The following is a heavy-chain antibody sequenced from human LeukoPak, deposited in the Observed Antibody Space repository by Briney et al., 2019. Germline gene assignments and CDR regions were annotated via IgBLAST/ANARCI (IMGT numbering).Heavy chain of an antibody. Sequence: GGSLRLSCEASEFDISNFYISWVRQPPGKGLEWVSVIYTGTSIYYLESVKGRSTISRDNSQNTVYLQLNNLRADDVGLYFCTRSQGGHVALPGWLDRWGQGTLVTVSS. CDR1: EFDISNFY. D-gene: IGHD3-3*02. J-gene: IGHJ5*02. CDR3: TRSQGGHVALPGWLDR. V-gene: IGHV3-66*01. CDR2: IYTGTSI.